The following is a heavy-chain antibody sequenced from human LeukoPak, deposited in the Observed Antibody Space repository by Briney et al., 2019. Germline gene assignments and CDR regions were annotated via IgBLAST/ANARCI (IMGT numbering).Heavy chain of an antibody. J-gene: IGHJ4*02. CDR3: ASQRVGGFFDY. CDR1: GGSISNGDYY. CDR2: IHYSGIT. Sequence: SETLSLTCIVSGGSISNGDYYWSWIRQHPGKGLEWRGDIHYSGITYYNPSLKSRVTISVDTSKNQFSLKLRSVTAADTAVYYCASQRVGGFFDYWGQGTLVTVSS. D-gene: IGHD3-10*01. V-gene: IGHV4-31*03.